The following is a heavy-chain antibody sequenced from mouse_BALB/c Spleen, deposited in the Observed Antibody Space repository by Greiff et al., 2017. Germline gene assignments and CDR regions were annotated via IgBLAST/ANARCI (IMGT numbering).Heavy chain of an antibody. J-gene: IGHJ4*01. CDR1: GFSLTSYG. CDR2: IWAGGST. Sequence: VKLMESGPGLVAPSQSLSITCTVSGFSLTSYGVHWVRQPPGKGLEWLGVIWAGGSTNYNSALMSRLSISKDNSKSQVFLKMNSLQTDDTAMYYCARAYDYDEGYAMDYWGQGTSVTVSS. V-gene: IGHV2-9*02. D-gene: IGHD2-4*01. CDR3: ARAYDYDEGYAMDY.